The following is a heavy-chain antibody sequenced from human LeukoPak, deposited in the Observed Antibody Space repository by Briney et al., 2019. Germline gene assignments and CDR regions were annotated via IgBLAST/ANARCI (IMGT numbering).Heavy chain of an antibody. V-gene: IGHV3-23*01. CDR1: GFTFSSYA. CDR3: AKDHDILTGYPYYFDY. Sequence: GGSLRLSCAASGFTFSSYAMSWVRQAPGKGLEWVSAISGSGGSTYYADSVKGRFTISRDNSKNTPYLQMNSLRAEDTAVYYCAKDHDILTGYPYYFDYWGQGTLVTVSS. D-gene: IGHD3-9*01. CDR2: ISGSGGST. J-gene: IGHJ4*02.